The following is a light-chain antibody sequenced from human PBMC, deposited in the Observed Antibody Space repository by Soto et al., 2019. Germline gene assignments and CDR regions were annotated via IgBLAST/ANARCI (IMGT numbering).Light chain of an antibody. Sequence: EIVITQSPATLSVSPGERATLSCRASQSVGSDLAWYQQKPGQAPRLVIYDIFTRATGAPTRISGSGSGTEFTLTISSLQSEDFAVYYGQQYNSWPLTFGGGTKVDIK. CDR3: QQYNSWPLT. CDR1: QSVGSD. CDR2: DIF. J-gene: IGKJ4*01. V-gene: IGKV3D-15*01.